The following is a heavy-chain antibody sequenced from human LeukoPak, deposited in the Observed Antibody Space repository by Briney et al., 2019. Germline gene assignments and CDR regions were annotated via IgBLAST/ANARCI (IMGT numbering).Heavy chain of an antibody. Sequence: GSLSLSCVASGFLFISYSMNWVRQAPGKGLEWVSSISSSSSYIYYADSVKGRFTISRDNAKNSLYLQMNSLRAEDTAVYYCATGDYGAFDIWGQGTMVTVSS. D-gene: IGHD4-17*01. CDR3: ATGDYGAFDI. V-gene: IGHV3-21*01. CDR2: ISSSSSYI. J-gene: IGHJ3*02. CDR1: GFLFISYS.